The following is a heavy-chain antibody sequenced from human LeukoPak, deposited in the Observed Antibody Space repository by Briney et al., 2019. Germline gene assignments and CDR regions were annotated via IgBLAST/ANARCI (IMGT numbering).Heavy chain of an antibody. CDR3: ARDRFSGQHDY. V-gene: IGHV3-48*03. J-gene: IGHJ4*02. Sequence: GGSLRLSCAASGFTFSSYEMNWVRQAPGKGLEWVSYISSSGSTIYYADSVKGRFTISRDNAKNSLYLQMNSLRAEDTAVYYCARDRFSGQHDYWGQGTLVTVSS. CDR2: ISSSGSTI. D-gene: IGHD6-19*01. CDR1: GFTFSSYE.